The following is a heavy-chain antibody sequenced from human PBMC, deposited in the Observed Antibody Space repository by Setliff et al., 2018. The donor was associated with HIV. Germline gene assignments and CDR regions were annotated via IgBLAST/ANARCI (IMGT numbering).Heavy chain of an antibody. D-gene: IGHD6-19*01. CDR1: GYTFSSYD. V-gene: IGHV1-18*01. Sequence: ASVKVSCKASGYTFSSYDINWVRQATGQGLEWMGWISGYNGNTKYVQKLQGRVTMTTDTSTRTVYMELRSLRHDDTAVYFCARVPYRSAWFSGGHDAFDVWGQGTMVTVSS. J-gene: IGHJ3*01. CDR3: ARVPYRSAWFSGGHDAFDV. CDR2: ISGYNGNT.